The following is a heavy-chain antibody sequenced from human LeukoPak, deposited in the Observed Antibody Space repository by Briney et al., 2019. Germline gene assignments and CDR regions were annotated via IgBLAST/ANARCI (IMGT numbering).Heavy chain of an antibody. CDR1: GGPISSYH. D-gene: IGHD5-18*01. Sequence: AEPLSLTCTVSGGPISSYHGSWIRHPPRKGLEWVGYIFYSGSTNHNPSLKSPVTLPVEKSKNQSSPALSSLTAADTAGYYLARSVDTDMVDYWGQGTLVTVSS. V-gene: IGHV4-59*01. J-gene: IGHJ4*02. CDR3: ARSVDTDMVDY. CDR2: IFYSGST.